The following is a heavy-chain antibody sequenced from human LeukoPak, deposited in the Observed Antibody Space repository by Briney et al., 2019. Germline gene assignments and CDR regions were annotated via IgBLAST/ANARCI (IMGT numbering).Heavy chain of an antibody. V-gene: IGHV3-74*01. D-gene: IGHD3-16*01. Sequence: GGSLRLPCAASGFTFSTYWMYWVRQAPGKGLMWVSKISPDGSDTTYADSVKGRFTISRDNAKNTLYPQRISLRAEDTAVYFCLYGGYFQHWGQGTLVTFSS. CDR3: LYGGYFQH. CDR1: GFTFSTYW. J-gene: IGHJ1*01. CDR2: ISPDGSDT.